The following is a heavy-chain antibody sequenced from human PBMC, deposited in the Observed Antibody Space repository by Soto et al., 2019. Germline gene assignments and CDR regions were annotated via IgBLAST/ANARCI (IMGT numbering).Heavy chain of an antibody. CDR3: ARTYVTDVVVVPASKDYMDV. CDR1: GGSISSSSSS. J-gene: IGHJ6*03. D-gene: IGHD2-2*01. V-gene: IGHV4-39*01. CDR2: ISYSGST. Sequence: PSETLSLTCTVSGGSISSSSSSWGWIRQPPGKGLEWLGIISYSGSTYYSPSLKSRVTISVDASKNLFSLKLSSLTAADTAVYYCARTYVTDVVVVPASKDYMDVWGKGTTVTVSS.